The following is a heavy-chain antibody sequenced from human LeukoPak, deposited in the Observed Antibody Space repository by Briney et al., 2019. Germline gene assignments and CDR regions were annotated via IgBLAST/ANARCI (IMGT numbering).Heavy chain of an antibody. CDR2: ISSSGSTM. CDR3: ASSSWYALDY. CDR1: GFTFSSYE. Sequence: PGGSLRLSCAASGFTFSSYEMNWVRQAPGKGLEWISYISSSGSTMYYADSVKGRFTISRDNAKNSLYLRMNSLRAEDTAIYYCASSSWYALDYWGQGTLVTVSS. J-gene: IGHJ4*02. V-gene: IGHV3-48*03. D-gene: IGHD6-13*01.